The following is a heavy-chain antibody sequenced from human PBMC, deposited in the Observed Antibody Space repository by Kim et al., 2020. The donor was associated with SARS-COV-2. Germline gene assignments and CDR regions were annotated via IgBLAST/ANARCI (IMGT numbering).Heavy chain of an antibody. CDR3: ASLGGPFYRET. Sequence: GGSLRLSCAASGFTFSSYSMNWVRQAPGKGLEWVSSISSSSSYIYYADSVKGRFTISRDNAKNSLYLQMNSLRAEDTAVYYCASLGGPFYRETWGQGTMVTVSS. D-gene: IGHD3-16*01. J-gene: IGHJ3*01. V-gene: IGHV3-21*01. CDR2: ISSSSSYI. CDR1: GFTFSSYS.